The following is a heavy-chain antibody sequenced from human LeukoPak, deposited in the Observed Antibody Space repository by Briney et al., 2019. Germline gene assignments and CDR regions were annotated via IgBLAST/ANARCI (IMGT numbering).Heavy chain of an antibody. CDR3: AKVGMSITMIVVVINQWAEFDY. CDR2: ISAYNGNT. J-gene: IGHJ4*02. Sequence: ASVKVSCKASGYTFTSYGISWVRQAPGQGLEWMGWISAYNGNTNYAQKLQGRVTMTTDTSTSTAYMELRSLRSDDTAVYYCAKVGMSITMIVVVINQWAEFDYWGQGTLVTVSS. V-gene: IGHV1-18*01. CDR1: GYTFTSYG. D-gene: IGHD3-22*01.